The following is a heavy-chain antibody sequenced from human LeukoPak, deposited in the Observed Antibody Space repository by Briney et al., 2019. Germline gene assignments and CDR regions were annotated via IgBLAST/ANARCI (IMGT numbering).Heavy chain of an antibody. Sequence: RSGGSLRLSCAASGFTFSSYWMSWVRQAPGKGLEWVANIKQDGSEKYYVDSVKGRFTISRDNAKNSLYLQMNSLRAQDTAVYYCARDSLAVAGSPPFDYWGEGTLVPVSS. CDR2: IKQDGSEK. J-gene: IGHJ4*02. CDR1: GFTFSSYW. CDR3: ARDSLAVAGSPPFDY. V-gene: IGHV3-7*01. D-gene: IGHD6-19*01.